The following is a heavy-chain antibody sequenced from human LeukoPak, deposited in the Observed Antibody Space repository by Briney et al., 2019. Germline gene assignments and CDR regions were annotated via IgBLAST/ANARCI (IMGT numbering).Heavy chain of an antibody. V-gene: IGHV4-34*01. Sequence: PSETLSLTCAVYSGSFSGYYWSWTRQPPGKGLEWIGEINHSGSTNYNPSLKSRVTISVDTSKNQFSLKLSSVTAADTAVYYCAREYSIGPWFDPWGQGTLVTVSS. CDR2: INHSGST. D-gene: IGHD6-6*01. CDR1: SGSFSGYY. J-gene: IGHJ5*02. CDR3: AREYSIGPWFDP.